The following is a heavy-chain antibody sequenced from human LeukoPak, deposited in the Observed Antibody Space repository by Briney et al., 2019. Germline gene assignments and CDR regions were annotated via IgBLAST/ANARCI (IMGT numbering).Heavy chain of an antibody. CDR1: GGSISSYY. CDR2: IYYSGST. J-gene: IGHJ6*03. Sequence: SETLSLTCTVSGGSISSYYWSWIRQPPGKGLEWIGYIYYSGSTNYNPSLKSRVTISVDTSKNQFSLKLSSVTAADTAVYYCAASPLGGYMDVWGQGTTVTVSS. CDR3: AASPLGGYMDV. V-gene: IGHV4-59*01.